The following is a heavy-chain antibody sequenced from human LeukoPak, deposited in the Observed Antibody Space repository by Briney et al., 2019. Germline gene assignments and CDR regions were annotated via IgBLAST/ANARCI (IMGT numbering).Heavy chain of an antibody. CDR1: GFTVSSNY. CDR3: AREGDGYASYYFDY. Sequence: PGGSLRLSCAASGFTVSSNYMSWVRQAPGKGLEWVSVIYSGGSTYYAGSVKGRFTISRDNSKNTLYLQMNSLRAEDTAVYYCAREGDGYASYYFDYWGQGTLVTVSS. J-gene: IGHJ4*02. V-gene: IGHV3-66*01. CDR2: IYSGGST. D-gene: IGHD5-24*01.